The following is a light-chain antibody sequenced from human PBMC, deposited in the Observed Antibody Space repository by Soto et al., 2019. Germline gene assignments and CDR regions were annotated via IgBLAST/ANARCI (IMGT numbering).Light chain of an antibody. CDR1: QSISSW. J-gene: IGKJ4*01. CDR3: QHYNSYPS. CDR2: KAS. Sequence: DIKMTQSPSTLSASVGDRVTITCRASQSISSWLAWYQQKPGKAPKLLIYKASSLESGVPSRFSGSGSGTEFTLTSSSLQPDDFATYYCQHYNSYPSFGGGTKVEIK. V-gene: IGKV1-5*03.